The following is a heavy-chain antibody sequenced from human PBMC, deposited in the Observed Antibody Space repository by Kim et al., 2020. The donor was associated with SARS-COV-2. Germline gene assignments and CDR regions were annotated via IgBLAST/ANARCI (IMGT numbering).Heavy chain of an antibody. V-gene: IGHV3-7*03. D-gene: IGHD1-26*01. CDR2: IKQDGSEK. J-gene: IGHJ4*02. Sequence: GGSLRLSCAGSGFAFSPYWMSWVRQAPGKGLDWVANIKQDGSEKYYVDSVKGRFTISRDNAKNSLYLQMNSLRAEDTAVYYCARGRGGGAGGGYWGQGTLVTVSS. CDR3: ARGRGGGAGGGY. CDR1: GFAFSPYW.